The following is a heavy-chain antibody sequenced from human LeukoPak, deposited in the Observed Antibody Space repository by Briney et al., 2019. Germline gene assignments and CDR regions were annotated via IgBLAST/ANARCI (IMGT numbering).Heavy chain of an antibody. CDR2: INHSGST. D-gene: IGHD5/OR15-5a*01. Sequence: SETLSLTCAVSGGSFSGYYWTWIRQPPGKGLEWIGEINHSGSTNYNPSLKSRVTISVDTSKNQFSLKLSSVTAADTAVYYCARSKISSYYYYGMDVWGQGTTVTVSS. V-gene: IGHV4-34*01. J-gene: IGHJ6*02. CDR3: ARSKISSYYYYGMDV. CDR1: GGSFSGYY.